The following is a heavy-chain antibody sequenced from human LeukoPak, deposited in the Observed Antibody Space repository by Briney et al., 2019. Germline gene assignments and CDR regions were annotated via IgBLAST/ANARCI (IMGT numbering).Heavy chain of an antibody. CDR3: ARGRYCSGGSCYSGWFDP. Sequence: GASVKVSCKASGYTFTSYAMNWVRQAPGQGLEWMGWINTNTGNPTYAQGFTGRFVFSFDTSVSTAYLQINSLTTEDSAVYYCARGRYCSGGSCYSGWFDPWGQGTLVTVPS. CDR1: GYTFTSYA. J-gene: IGHJ5*02. CDR2: INTNTGNP. V-gene: IGHV7-4-1*02. D-gene: IGHD2-15*01.